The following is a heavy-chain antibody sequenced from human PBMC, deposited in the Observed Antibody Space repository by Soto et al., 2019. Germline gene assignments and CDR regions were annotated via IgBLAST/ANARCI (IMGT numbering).Heavy chain of an antibody. CDR1: GFTFSSYW. V-gene: IGHV3-74*02. CDR3: AKDLSCGQSDS. J-gene: IGHJ4*02. Sequence: DVKLVESGGGLDQPGESLRLSCAVSGFTFSSYWMHWFRQDPGMGLVWVATINPDGTTTQYADFVQGRFTVSRSNARTTLFSQRNGLSVEDTAVCCCAKDLSCGQSDSRGRGTLVTVSS. D-gene: IGHD2-21*01. CDR2: INPDGTTT.